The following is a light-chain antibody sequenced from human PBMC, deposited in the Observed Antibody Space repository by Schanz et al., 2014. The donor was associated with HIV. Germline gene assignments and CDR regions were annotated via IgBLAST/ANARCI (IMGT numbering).Light chain of an antibody. J-gene: IGLJ2*01. CDR2: SNN. CDR1: SSNIGTNT. V-gene: IGLV1-44*01. Sequence: QLVLTQPLSASGTPGQRVNMSCSGSSSNIGTNTVSWYQQLPGTAPKLLIYSNNRRPSGVPDRFSGSKSGTSASLAITGLQAEDEADYYCQSYDSSLSGAVFGGGTKLTVL. CDR3: QSYDSSLSGAV.